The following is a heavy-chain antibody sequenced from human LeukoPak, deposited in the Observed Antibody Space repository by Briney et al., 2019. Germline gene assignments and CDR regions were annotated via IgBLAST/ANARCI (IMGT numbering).Heavy chain of an antibody. V-gene: IGHV3-74*03. CDR3: VRDRVGPDY. CDR1: GFTFSSAW. D-gene: IGHD1-26*01. J-gene: IGHJ4*02. CDR2: ITDDATT. Sequence: GGSLRLSCAASGFTFSSAWMHWIRQAPGTGLVWVSRITDDATTTYADSVRGRFTISRDNAKNILYLQMNSLRAEDTAVYYCVRDRVGPDYWGQGTLVTVSS.